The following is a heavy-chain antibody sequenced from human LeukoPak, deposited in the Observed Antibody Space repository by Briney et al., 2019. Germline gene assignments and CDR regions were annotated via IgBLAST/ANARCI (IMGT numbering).Heavy chain of an antibody. CDR2: ISSDGGQT. V-gene: IGHV3-30*01. J-gene: IGHJ4*02. Sequence: GGSLRLSCAASGFSFGSCALHWVRQAPGKGLEWVAIISSDGGQTSYSDSVRGRFTISRDNSKSTIYLQVTSLRTEDTAVYYCARDTGRTTGAPYTLKYWGQGTLVTVSS. CDR3: ARDTGRTTGAPYTLKY. CDR1: GFSFGSCA. D-gene: IGHD1-1*01.